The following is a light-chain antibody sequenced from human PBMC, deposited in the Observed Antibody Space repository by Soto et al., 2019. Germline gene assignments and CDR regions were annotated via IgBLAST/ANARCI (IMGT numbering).Light chain of an antibody. CDR2: HAS. Sequence: EIVLRQSPGTLSLSPGERATRSCRASQTVSTNYLAWYQQKPGQAPRLLIYHASPRATGIPARFSGSGSGKEFTLTIRGLQSEDFAVYYCQQYNNWPPWTFGQGTNVDI. CDR3: QQYNNWPPWT. V-gene: IGKV3-15*01. J-gene: IGKJ1*01. CDR1: QTVSTN.